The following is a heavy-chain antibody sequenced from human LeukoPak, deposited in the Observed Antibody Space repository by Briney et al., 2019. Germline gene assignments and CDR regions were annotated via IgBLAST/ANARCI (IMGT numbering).Heavy chain of an antibody. J-gene: IGHJ6*02. Sequence: GGSLRLSCAASGFTFSSYGMHWVRQAPGKGLEWVAVIWYDGSNKYYADSVKSRFTISRDNSKNTLYLQMNSLRAEDTAVYYCARGVIAAAGYYYYGMDVWGQGTTVTVSS. CDR2: IWYDGSNK. CDR3: ARGVIAAAGYYYYGMDV. CDR1: GFTFSSYG. V-gene: IGHV3-33*01. D-gene: IGHD6-13*01.